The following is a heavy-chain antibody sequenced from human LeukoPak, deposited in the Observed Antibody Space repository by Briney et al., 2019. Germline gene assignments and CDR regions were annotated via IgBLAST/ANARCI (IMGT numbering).Heavy chain of an antibody. Sequence: SETLSLTCAVYGGPFSGDYWTWIRQPPGKGLEWIGEINHSGNTNYNPSLKSRVTISADMSKNQFSLKLNSVTAADTAVYYCAGPGYSSQEGIEYWGQGTLVTVSS. D-gene: IGHD6-13*01. CDR1: GGPFSGDY. V-gene: IGHV4-34*01. CDR3: AGPGYSSQEGIEY. CDR2: INHSGNT. J-gene: IGHJ4*02.